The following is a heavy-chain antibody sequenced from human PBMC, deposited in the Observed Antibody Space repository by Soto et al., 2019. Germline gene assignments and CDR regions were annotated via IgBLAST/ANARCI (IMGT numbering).Heavy chain of an antibody. CDR1: GGSISSSNW. V-gene: IGHV4-4*02. J-gene: IGHJ4*02. CDR2: IYHSGST. D-gene: IGHD2-2*01. Sequence: SETLSRTWAVSGGSISSSNWWSFFRQPPGKGLEWIGEIYHSGSTNYNPSLKSRVTISVDKSKNQFSLKLSSVTAADTAVYYCARRLGYCSSTSCYPTHYFDYWGQGTLVTVSS. CDR3: ARRLGYCSSTSCYPTHYFDY.